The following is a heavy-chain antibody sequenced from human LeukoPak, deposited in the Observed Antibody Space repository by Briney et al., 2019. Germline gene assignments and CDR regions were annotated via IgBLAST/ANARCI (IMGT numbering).Heavy chain of an antibody. CDR3: ARTSGGTTINGYYYYMDV. CDR1: GYTFTDYY. CDR2: INPNSGGT. D-gene: IGHD2-15*01. J-gene: IGHJ6*03. Sequence: GASVKVSCKASGYTFTDYYVHWVRQAPGQGLEWMGWINPNSGGTNYAQKFQGRVTLTRDTSISTAYMELSRLRSDDTAVYYCARTSGGTTINGYYYYMDVWGKGTTVTVSS. V-gene: IGHV1-2*02.